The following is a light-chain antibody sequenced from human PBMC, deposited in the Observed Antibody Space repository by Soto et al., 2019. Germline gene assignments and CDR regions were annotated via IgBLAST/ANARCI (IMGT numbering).Light chain of an antibody. CDR2: SYN. Sequence: QSVLTQSPSASGTPGQRVIISCSGSSSNIGSNTVNWYQQLPGTAPKLLIYSYNQRPSGVPDRFSGSQSGTSASLAISGLQSEDEADYYCATWDDRLDGYVFGTGTKLTVL. CDR1: SSNIGSNT. CDR3: ATWDDRLDGYV. V-gene: IGLV1-44*01. J-gene: IGLJ1*01.